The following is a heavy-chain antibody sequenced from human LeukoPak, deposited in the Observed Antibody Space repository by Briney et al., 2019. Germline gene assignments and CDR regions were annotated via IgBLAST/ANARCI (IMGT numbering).Heavy chain of an antibody. Sequence: ASVKVSCKASGGTFSSYAISWVRQAPGQGLEWMGRIIPILGIANYALKFQGRVTITADKSTSTAYMELSSLRSEDTAVYYCARHEAVAGTLDYWGQGTLVTVSS. V-gene: IGHV1-69*04. D-gene: IGHD6-19*01. J-gene: IGHJ4*02. CDR1: GGTFSSYA. CDR2: IIPILGIA. CDR3: ARHEAVAGTLDY.